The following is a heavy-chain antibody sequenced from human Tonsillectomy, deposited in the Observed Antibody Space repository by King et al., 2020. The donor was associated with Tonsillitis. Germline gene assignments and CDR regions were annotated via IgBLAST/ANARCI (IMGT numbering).Heavy chain of an antibody. J-gene: IGHJ4*02. V-gene: IGHV3-23*04. CDR2: FCGSGGSR. CDR1: GFTFCSDA. CDR3: AKDLGTVMTTVTLDY. Sequence: VQLVESGGGLVQPGGALRLSCAASGFTFCSDAMSWVRQAPGKGLEWVSTFCGSGGSRYYADSVKGRLTTSRDNSKNTLYLQMNSLRAEDTAVYYCAKDLGTVMTTVTLDYWGQGTLVTVSS. D-gene: IGHD4-17*01.